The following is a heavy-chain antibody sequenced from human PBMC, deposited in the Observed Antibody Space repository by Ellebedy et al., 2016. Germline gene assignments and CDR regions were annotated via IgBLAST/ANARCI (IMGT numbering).Heavy chain of an antibody. J-gene: IGHJ4*02. CDR2: IKPSGGST. Sequence: ASVKVSCKASEYTFTTNFFHWVRQAPGEGLEWMGVIKPSGGSTVYAQKLQGRLSMTKDTYTSTVYMELTSLTLDDTAVYFCAGGYSYGPFDYWGQGTLVTVSS. D-gene: IGHD5-18*01. CDR3: AGGYSYGPFDY. V-gene: IGHV1-46*04. CDR1: EYTFTTNF.